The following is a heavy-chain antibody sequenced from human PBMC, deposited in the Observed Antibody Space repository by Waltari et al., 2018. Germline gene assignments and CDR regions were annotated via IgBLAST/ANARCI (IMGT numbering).Heavy chain of an antibody. CDR3: AKAPGGYPYYYYGMDV. V-gene: IGHV3-23*01. Sequence: EVQLLESGGGLVQPGGSLRLSCSASGFTFSSYAMSWVRQAPGKGLEWVSAISGSGGSTYYADSVKGRFTISRDNSKNTLYLQMNSLRAEDTAVYYCAKAPGGYPYYYYGMDVWGQGTTVTVSS. D-gene: IGHD1-1*01. J-gene: IGHJ6*02. CDR2: ISGSGGST. CDR1: GFTFSSYA.